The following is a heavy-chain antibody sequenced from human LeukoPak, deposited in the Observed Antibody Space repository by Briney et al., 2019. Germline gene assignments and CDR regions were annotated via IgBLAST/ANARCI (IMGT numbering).Heavy chain of an antibody. CDR2: ISYDGSNK. CDR3: ARDRSLRYFDWLEYYYYYGMDV. J-gene: IGHJ6*02. CDR1: GFTFSSYA. Sequence: GRSLRLSCAASGFTFSSYAMHWVRQAPGKGLEWVAVISYDGSNKCYADSVKGRFTISRDNSKNTLYLQMNSLRAEDTAVYYCARDRSLRYFDWLEYYYYYGMDVWGQGTTVTVSS. V-gene: IGHV3-30-3*01. D-gene: IGHD3-9*01.